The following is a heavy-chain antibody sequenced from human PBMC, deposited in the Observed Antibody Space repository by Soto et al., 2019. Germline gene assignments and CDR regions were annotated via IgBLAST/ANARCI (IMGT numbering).Heavy chain of an antibody. CDR3: AARTVTTHSRTFDI. V-gene: IGHV3-23*01. CDR2: ITKSADNT. D-gene: IGHD4-17*01. CDR1: EFTFSNYA. Sequence: EVQLLESGGRLVQPGGSLRLSCVASEFTFSNYAMSWVRQAPGKGLEWVSTITKSADNTYYADSVKGRFTISRDNSKNTLLLQMNSLRAEDTAGYYFAARTVTTHSRTFDICGQGTMVTVSS. J-gene: IGHJ3*02.